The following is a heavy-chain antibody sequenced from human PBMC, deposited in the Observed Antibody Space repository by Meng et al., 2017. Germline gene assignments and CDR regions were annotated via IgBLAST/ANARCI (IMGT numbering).Heavy chain of an antibody. CDR3: ARGSYSFDS. J-gene: IGHJ4*02. V-gene: IGHV6-1*01. CDR2: AYYRSKWYH. CDR1: GDSVASNSAA. D-gene: IGHD1-26*01. Sequence: SGPGLVKPQPPLYLHSAIPGDSVASNSAAWNWIRQSPSRGLEWLGRAYYRSKWYHDYAESVKSRISIDPDTSKNQFSLQLRSVTPEDSAVYYCARGSYSFDSWGQRTLVTVSS.